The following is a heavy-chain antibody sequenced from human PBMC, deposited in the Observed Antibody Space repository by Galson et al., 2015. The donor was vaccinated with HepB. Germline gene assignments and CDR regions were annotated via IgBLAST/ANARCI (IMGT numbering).Heavy chain of an antibody. CDR2: ISGSGGST. V-gene: IGHV3-23*01. Sequence: SLRLSCAASGFTFSSYAMSWVRQVPGKGLEWVSAISGSGGSTYYADSVKGRFTISRDNSKNTLYLQMNSLRAEDTAVYYCAKVGPSGWAHGDWGQGTLVTVSS. D-gene: IGHD6-19*01. CDR1: GFTFSSYA. CDR3: AKVGPSGWAHGD. J-gene: IGHJ4*02.